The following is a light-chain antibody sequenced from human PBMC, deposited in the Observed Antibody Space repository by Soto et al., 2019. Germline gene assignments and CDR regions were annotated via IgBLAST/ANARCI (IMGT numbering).Light chain of an antibody. V-gene: IGLV2-14*03. Sequence: QSALTQPASVSGSPGQSITISCTGTSSDVGGYNYVSWYQQHPGKAPKHLIYDVNNRPSGVSNRFSGSKSGNTASLTISGLQAEDEADYYCTSYTTTSTVMFGGGTKLTVL. J-gene: IGLJ3*02. CDR3: TSYTTTSTVM. CDR2: DVN. CDR1: SSDVGGYNY.